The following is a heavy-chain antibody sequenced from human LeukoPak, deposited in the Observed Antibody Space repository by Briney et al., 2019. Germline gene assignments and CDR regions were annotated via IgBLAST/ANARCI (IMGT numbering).Heavy chain of an antibody. CDR1: GFTSSNYA. D-gene: IGHD3-22*01. CDR3: ANRPARHYDRGGACFDY. CDR2: ITAIGGST. V-gene: IGHV3-23*01. J-gene: IGHJ4*02. Sequence: GGSLRPSCAASGFTSSNYAIGWVRHAPGKGLEWGSVITAIGGSTYYADSVKGRFTISSDNTKNTLYLQMTSLRAEETAVYYWANRPARHYDRGGACFDYWGQGTLVTVSS.